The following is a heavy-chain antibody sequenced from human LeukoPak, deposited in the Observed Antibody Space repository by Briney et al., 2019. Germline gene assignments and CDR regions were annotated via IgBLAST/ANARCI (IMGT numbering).Heavy chain of an antibody. CDR1: GFTFSSYS. D-gene: IGHD3-10*01. CDR3: ARDRGFGLNAFDI. CDR2: ISSSSSYI. V-gene: IGHV3-21*01. Sequence: GGSLRLSCAASGFTFSSYSMNWVRQAPGKGLEWVSSISSSSSYIYYADSVKGRFTISRDNAKNSLYLQVNSLRAEDTAVYYCARDRGFGLNAFDIWGQGTMVTVSS. J-gene: IGHJ3*02.